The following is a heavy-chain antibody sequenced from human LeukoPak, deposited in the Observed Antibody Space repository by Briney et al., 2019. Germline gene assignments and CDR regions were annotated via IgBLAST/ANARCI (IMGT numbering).Heavy chain of an antibody. D-gene: IGHD3-22*01. J-gene: IGHJ5*02. CDR2: IYHSGST. V-gene: IGHV4-38-2*02. CDR1: GYSISSGYY. CDR3: ATRRYYYDSSGTIYNWFDP. Sequence: PSETLSLTCTVSGYSISSGYYWGWIRQPPGKWLEWIGSIYHSGSTYYNPSLKSRVTISVDTSKNQFSLKLSSVTAADTAVYYCATRRYYYDSSGTIYNWFDPWGQGTLVTVSS.